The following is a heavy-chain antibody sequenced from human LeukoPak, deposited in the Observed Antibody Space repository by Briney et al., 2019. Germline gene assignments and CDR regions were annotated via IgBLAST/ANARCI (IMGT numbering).Heavy chain of an antibody. J-gene: IGHJ4*02. CDR2: VRPDGREQ. CDR1: GFTFNTYW. Sequence: GGSPRLSCSASGFTFNTYWMSWVRQAPGKGLQWVANVRPDGREQRYVDSVKGRFTISRDNAKNLVYLQMNSLRTDDTGVYYCARCGDGLPCDFDYWGQGTLVTVSS. V-gene: IGHV3-7*01. D-gene: IGHD3-10*01. CDR3: ARCGDGLPCDFDY.